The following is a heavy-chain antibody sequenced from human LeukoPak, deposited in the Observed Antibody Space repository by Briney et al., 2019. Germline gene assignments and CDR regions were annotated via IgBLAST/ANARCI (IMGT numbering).Heavy chain of an antibody. CDR2: IYTSGST. D-gene: IGHD1-26*01. J-gene: IGHJ4*02. CDR1: GASISSGTDY. CDR3: ARESLGPPYYFDY. Sequence: PSQTLSLTCTVSGASISSGTDYWSWIRQPAGKGLEWIGRIYTSGSTKYNPSLKSRVTISIDTSKNQFSLKLTSVTAADTAVYYCARESLGPPYYFDYWGQGTLVTVSS. V-gene: IGHV4-61*02.